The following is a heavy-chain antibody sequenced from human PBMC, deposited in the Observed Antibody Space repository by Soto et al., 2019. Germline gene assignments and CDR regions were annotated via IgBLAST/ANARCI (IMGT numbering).Heavy chain of an antibody. D-gene: IGHD5-12*01. CDR3: ASGLQLWLRRINNGYSG. J-gene: IGHJ4*02. V-gene: IGHV1-69*12. CDR1: GGTFSTYA. CDR2: IIPMFGTA. Sequence: QVQLVQSGAEVKKPESSVKVSCKAPGGTFSTYAISWVRQAPGQGLEWMGGIIPMFGTANYAQRFQDRVTITADESTSTVYMELRSLRSEDTAVYFCASGLQLWLRRINNGYSGWGQGTLVTVSS.